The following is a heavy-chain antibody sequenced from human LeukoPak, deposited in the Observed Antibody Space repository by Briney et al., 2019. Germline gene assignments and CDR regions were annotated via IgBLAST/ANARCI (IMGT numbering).Heavy chain of an antibody. CDR1: GISLSNYG. V-gene: IGHV3-23*01. J-gene: IGHJ4*02. CDR3: AKRGVVIRVILVGFHKEAYYFDS. CDR2: ISGSGGGT. D-gene: IGHD3-22*01. Sequence: GGSLRLSCAVSGISLSNYGMSWVRQAPGKGLEWVAGISGSGGGTNYADSVKGRFTISRDNPKNTPYLQMNRPRAEDTAVYFCAKRGVVIRVILVGFHKEAYYFDSWGQGALVTVSS.